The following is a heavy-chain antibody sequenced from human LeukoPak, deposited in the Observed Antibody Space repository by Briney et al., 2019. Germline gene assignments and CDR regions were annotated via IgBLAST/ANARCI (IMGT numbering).Heavy chain of an antibody. CDR2: IIPILAIT. CDR1: GGTFSSYT. CDR3: ARSTEYYDSSGFLGDWFDL. V-gene: IGHV1-69*02. J-gene: IGHJ5*02. D-gene: IGHD3-22*01. Sequence: SVKVSCTASGGTFSSYTISWVRQAPGQGLEWMGRIIPILAITNHAQKLQGRITITADKSTSTAYMELSSLRSEDTAVYYCARSTEYYDSSGFLGDWFDLWGQGTLVTVPS.